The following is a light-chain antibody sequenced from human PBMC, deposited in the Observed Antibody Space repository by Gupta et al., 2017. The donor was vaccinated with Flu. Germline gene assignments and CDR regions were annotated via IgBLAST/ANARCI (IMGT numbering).Light chain of an antibody. CDR2: KES. Sequence: SYELTQPPSLSVSPGQTARITCTGDALPKQYAYWYQQKPGKAPVLLSYKESERPSGTPERFYGSSSGTTVTLTISGVQAEDYSYYYCQSADSRSYVFGTGTKVTVL. J-gene: IGLJ1*01. CDR1: ALPKQY. V-gene: IGLV3-25*02. CDR3: QSADSRSYV.